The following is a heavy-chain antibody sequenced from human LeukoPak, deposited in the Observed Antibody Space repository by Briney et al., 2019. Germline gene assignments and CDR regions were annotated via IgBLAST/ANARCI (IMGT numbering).Heavy chain of an antibody. CDR3: ASFVVAAATRCY. CDR2: IYYSGIGTIFYNERT. CDR1: GGSISSSSYY. Sequence: SSETLSLTCTVSGGSISSSSYYWGWIRQPPGKGLEWIGSIYYSGIGTIFYNERTYYNPFLKSRVIISADTSKNQFSLKLSSVTAAVTAVYYCASFVVAAATRCYWGQGSLVTVSS. D-gene: IGHD2-15*01. J-gene: IGHJ4*02. V-gene: IGHV4-39*01.